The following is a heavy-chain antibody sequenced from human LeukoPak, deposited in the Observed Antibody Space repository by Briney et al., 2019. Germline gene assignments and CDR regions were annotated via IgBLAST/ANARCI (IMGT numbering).Heavy chain of an antibody. CDR1: GFTFEDYG. V-gene: IGHV3-20*04. Sequence: GGSVRLSCVASGFTFEDYGMNWVRQAPGKGLEWVSGINWNGGSKRYADSAKGRFTISRDNAENSLYLQMNSLRAEDTALYFCARDLGVYALDHWGQGTLVTVSS. D-gene: IGHD2-8*01. J-gene: IGHJ4*02. CDR3: ARDLGVYALDH. CDR2: INWNGGSK.